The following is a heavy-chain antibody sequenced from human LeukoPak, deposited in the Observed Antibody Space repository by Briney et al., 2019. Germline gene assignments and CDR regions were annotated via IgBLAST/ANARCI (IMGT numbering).Heavy chain of an antibody. J-gene: IGHJ4*02. Sequence: SETLSLTCTVSGGSISSSSYYWSWIRQPPGKGLEWIGEINHSGSTNYNPSLKSRVTISVDTSKNQFSLKLSSVTAADTAVYYCARISSGYYYADYWGQGTLVTVSS. CDR3: ARISSGYYYADY. D-gene: IGHD3-22*01. V-gene: IGHV4-39*07. CDR2: INHSGST. CDR1: GGSISSSSYY.